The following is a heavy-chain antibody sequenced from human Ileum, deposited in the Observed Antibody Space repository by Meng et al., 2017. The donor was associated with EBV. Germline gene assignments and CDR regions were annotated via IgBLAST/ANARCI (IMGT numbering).Heavy chain of an antibody. J-gene: IGHJ4*02. D-gene: IGHD4-17*01. Sequence: QGRLLKSGGEVKKLGASVKVSCKASGYTFINNGFSWVRQAPGQGLEWMGWISTFNGNTNYAQKFQGRLTVTTDTSTNTAYMELRNLRSDDTAVYYCASNGDEVDYWGQGTLVTVSS. CDR3: ASNGDEVDY. CDR2: ISTFNGNT. CDR1: GYTFINNG. V-gene: IGHV1-18*01.